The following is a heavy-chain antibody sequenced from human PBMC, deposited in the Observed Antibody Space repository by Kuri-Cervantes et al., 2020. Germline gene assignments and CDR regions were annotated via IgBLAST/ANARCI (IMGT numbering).Heavy chain of an antibody. J-gene: IGHJ3*02. V-gene: IGHV3-72*01. CDR2: VRKKVNSDTT. CDR3: TRDRFLEWLLWANAFDI. CDR1: GLIFGDHY. D-gene: IGHD3-3*01. Sequence: GESLKISCAASGLIFGDHYMDWVRQAPGKGLEWVARVRKKVNSDTTEYAASVKGRFTISRDDSKNSLYLQMNSLKIEDTAVYYCTRDRFLEWLLWANAFDIWGQGTMVTVSS.